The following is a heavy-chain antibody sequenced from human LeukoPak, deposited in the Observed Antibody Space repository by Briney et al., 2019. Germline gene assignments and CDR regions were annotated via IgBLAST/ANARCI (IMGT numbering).Heavy chain of an antibody. CDR1: GYTFTSYG. Sequence: ASVKASCKASGYTFTSYGISWVRQAPGQGLEWMGWISAYNGNTNYAQKLQGRVTMTTDTSTSTAYMELRSLRSDDTAVYYCARNDYGDYVFDYWGQGTLVTVSS. CDR3: ARNDYGDYVFDY. CDR2: ISAYNGNT. J-gene: IGHJ4*02. D-gene: IGHD4-17*01. V-gene: IGHV1-18*04.